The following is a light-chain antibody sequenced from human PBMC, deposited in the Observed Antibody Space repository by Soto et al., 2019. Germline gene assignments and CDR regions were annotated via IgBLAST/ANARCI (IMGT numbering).Light chain of an antibody. J-gene: IGKJ1*01. CDR3: QHYGSSPRT. V-gene: IGKV3-15*01. CDR2: GAS. Sequence: EVLMTQSPATLSVSPGDRVTLSCRARQSVGSNLAWYQQKPGQAPRLLIYGASTRATGIPARFSGSGSGTDFTLTISRLDPEDFAVYFCQHYGSSPRTFGHGTKVDLK. CDR1: QSVGSN.